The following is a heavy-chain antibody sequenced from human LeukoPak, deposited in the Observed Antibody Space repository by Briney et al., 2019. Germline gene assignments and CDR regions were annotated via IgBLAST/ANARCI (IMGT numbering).Heavy chain of an antibody. CDR3: ARDSITYYYGSGLNWFDP. Sequence: PSETLSLTCTVSGGSISSSSYYWGWIRQPPGKGLEWIGSIYYSGSTYYNPSLKSRVTISVDTSKNQFSPKLSSVTAADTAVYYCARDSITYYYGSGLNWFDPWGQGTLVTVSS. J-gene: IGHJ5*02. CDR1: GGSISSSSYY. CDR2: IYYSGST. D-gene: IGHD3-10*01. V-gene: IGHV4-39*07.